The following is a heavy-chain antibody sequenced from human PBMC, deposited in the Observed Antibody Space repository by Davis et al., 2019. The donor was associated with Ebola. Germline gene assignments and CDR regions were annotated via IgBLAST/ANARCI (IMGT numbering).Heavy chain of an antibody. D-gene: IGHD3-10*01. J-gene: IGHJ6*02. CDR1: GYTFTSYY. CDR3: ARGGLLWFGDYYYYGMDV. V-gene: IGHV1-2*05. CDR2: INPNSGGT. Sequence: ASVKVSCKASGYTFTSYYMHWVRQAPGQGLEWMGRINPNSGGTNYAQKFQGRVTMTRDTSISTAYMELSRLRSDDTVVYYCARGGLLWFGDYYYYGMDVWGQGTTVTVSS.